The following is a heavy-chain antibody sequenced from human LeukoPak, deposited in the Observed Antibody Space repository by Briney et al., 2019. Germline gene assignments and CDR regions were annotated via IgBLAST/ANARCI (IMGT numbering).Heavy chain of an antibody. CDR1: GFTFANAW. CDR3: TPDHGGTDDAFDL. Sequence: GGSLRLSCAASGFTFANAWMSWVRQGPGKGLEWVGRIKRKIEGETTDYAAPVKDRFTISRDDSKNTLYLQMHSLKTEDTAVYYCTPDHGGTDDAFDLWGQGTMVTVSS. D-gene: IGHD4-23*01. CDR2: IKRKIEGETT. V-gene: IGHV3-15*01. J-gene: IGHJ3*01.